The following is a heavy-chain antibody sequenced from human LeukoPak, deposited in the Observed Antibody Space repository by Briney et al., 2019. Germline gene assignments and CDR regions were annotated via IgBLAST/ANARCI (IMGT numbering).Heavy chain of an antibody. V-gene: IGHV4-31*03. D-gene: IGHD2-2*01. CDR1: GGSISSGGYY. CDR3: ARDRAPMPFDP. J-gene: IGHJ5*02. CDR2: IYYSGST. Sequence: PSETLSLTCTVSGGSISSGGYYWSWIRQHPGKGLEWIGYIYYSGSTYYNPSLKSRVTISVDTSKNQFSLKLSSVTAVDTAVYYCARDRAPMPFDPWGQGTLVTVSS.